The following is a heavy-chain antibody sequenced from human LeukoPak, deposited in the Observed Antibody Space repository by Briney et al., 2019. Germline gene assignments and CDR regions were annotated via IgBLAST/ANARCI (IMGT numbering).Heavy chain of an antibody. CDR2: INPNSGGT. V-gene: IGHV1-2*02. Sequence: GASVKVSCKASGYTFTGYYMHWVRQAPGQGLEWMGWINPNSGGTNYAQKLQGRVTMTTDTSTSTAYMELRSLRSDDTAVYYCASSSRLVRRNSRCYYYYGMDVWGQGTTVTVSS. CDR1: GYTFTGYY. CDR3: ASSSRLVRRNSRCYYYYGMDV. D-gene: IGHD3-16*01. J-gene: IGHJ6*02.